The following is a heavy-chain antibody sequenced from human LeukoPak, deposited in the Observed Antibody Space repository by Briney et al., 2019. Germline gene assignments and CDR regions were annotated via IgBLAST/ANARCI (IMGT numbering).Heavy chain of an antibody. CDR3: ARSCSWPPNLGY. V-gene: IGHV3-21*01. J-gene: IGHJ4*02. CDR2: ISSSGSNI. CDR1: VFTFCVNS. D-gene: IGHD6-13*01. Sequence: GGSLRLSCADSVFTFCVNSTSGVPPGPGEGGEWGSSISSSGSNIYYADSVKGRFTISRDNAKNSLYLQMNSLRAEDTAVYYCARSCSWPPNLGYWGQGTLVTVSS.